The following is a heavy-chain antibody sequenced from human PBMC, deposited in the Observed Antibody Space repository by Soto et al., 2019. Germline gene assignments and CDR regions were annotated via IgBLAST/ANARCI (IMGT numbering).Heavy chain of an antibody. CDR1: GITFSDLH. J-gene: IGHJ4*02. CDR3: AAVRGSLGSLPFDY. V-gene: IGHV1-69-2*01. CDR2: VEVENDDR. D-gene: IGHD1-26*01. Sequence: EVLLQQSGAEAREPGGVVKMSCAVSGITFSDLHMHWVKQAPGKGLEWVGLVEVENDDRLYAEKYRGRLNINTDTSRHTSYMELTILTSDDTAIYFCAAVRGSLGSLPFDYWSQGTPVTVSA.